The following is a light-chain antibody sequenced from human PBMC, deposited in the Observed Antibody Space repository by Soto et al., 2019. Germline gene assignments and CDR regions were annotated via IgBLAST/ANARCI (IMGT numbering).Light chain of an antibody. Sequence: QSVLTQSSSASASLGSSVKLTCTLSSGHSSYIIAWHQQQPRKAPRYLMKLEGSGSYNKGSGVPDRFSGSSSGADRYLTISNLQSEDEVDYYCETWDSNTRVFGGGTKLTVL. CDR2: LEGSGSY. V-gene: IGLV4-60*03. CDR3: ETWDSNTRV. CDR1: SGHSSYI. J-gene: IGLJ2*01.